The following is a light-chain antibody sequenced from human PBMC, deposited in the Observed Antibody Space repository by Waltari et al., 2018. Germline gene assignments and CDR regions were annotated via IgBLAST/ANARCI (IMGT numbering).Light chain of an antibody. CDR3: AAWDGSLNVWL. V-gene: IGLV1-44*01. J-gene: IGLJ3*02. CDR2: HNH. CDR1: NSNIGTNP. Sequence: QSVLTQSPSASGTPGPRVTISCSGTNSNIGTNPVTWSQQLPGMAPKLLIYHNHQRPSGVPDRFSGSKSGTSASLAISGLQSGDEADYYCAAWDGSLNVWLFGGGTKLTVL.